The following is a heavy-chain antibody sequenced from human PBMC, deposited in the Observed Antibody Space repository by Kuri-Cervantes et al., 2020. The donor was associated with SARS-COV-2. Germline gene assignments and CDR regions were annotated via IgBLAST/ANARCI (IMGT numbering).Heavy chain of an antibody. V-gene: IGHV3-21*04. D-gene: IGHD6-6*01. J-gene: IGHJ4*02. CDR2: ISSSSSYI. CDR1: GFTFSSYS. Sequence: ETLSLTCAASGFTFSSYSMNWVRQAPGKGLEWVSSISSSSSYIYYADSVKGRFTISRDNAKNSLYLQMNSLRAEDTALYYCAKDSAGYSSSLTLDYWGQGTLVTVSS. CDR3: AKDSAGYSSSLTLDY.